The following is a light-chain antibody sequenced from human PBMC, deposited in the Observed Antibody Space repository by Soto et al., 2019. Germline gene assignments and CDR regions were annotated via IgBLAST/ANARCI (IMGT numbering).Light chain of an antibody. CDR2: RAS. Sequence: DIQMTQSPSTLSSSVGDRVTITCRASQTISSSLAWYQQKPGKAPKPLIYRASSLESGVPPRFSGSGSGTEFTLTISSLPPDDFATYFCQHMATFGQGNKVEIK. V-gene: IGKV1-5*03. CDR1: QTISSS. CDR3: QHMAT. J-gene: IGKJ1*01.